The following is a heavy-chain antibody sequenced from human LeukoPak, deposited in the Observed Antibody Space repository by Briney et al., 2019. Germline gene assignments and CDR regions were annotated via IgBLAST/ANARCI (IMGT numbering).Heavy chain of an antibody. Sequence: PGGSLRLSCAASGFTFSSYAIHWVRQAPGKGLEWVAVISYDGSNKYYADSVKGRFTISREKSKSTLYLKMNSLRAEDTAVYYCARDIWGGSTTVNEGYYFDYWGQGTLVTVSS. V-gene: IGHV3-30-3*01. D-gene: IGHD4-17*01. CDR2: ISYDGSNK. J-gene: IGHJ4*02. CDR3: ARDIWGGSTTVNEGYYFDY. CDR1: GFTFSSYA.